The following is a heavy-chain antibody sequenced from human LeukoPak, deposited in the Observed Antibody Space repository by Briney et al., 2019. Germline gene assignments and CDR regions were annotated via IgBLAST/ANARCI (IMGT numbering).Heavy chain of an antibody. J-gene: IGHJ4*02. Sequence: GGSLRLSCAASGFTFSSYAMNWVRPAPGKGLEWVSAISGSGGSTYYADSVKGRFTISRDNSKNTVYLQMNSLRAEDTAVYYCAKDSVWEPGDYWGQGTLVTVSS. CDR2: ISGSGGST. D-gene: IGHD1-26*01. V-gene: IGHV3-23*01. CDR1: GFTFSSYA. CDR3: AKDSVWEPGDY.